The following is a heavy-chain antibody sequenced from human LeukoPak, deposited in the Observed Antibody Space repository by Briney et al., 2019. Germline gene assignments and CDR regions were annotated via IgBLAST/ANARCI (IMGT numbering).Heavy chain of an antibody. J-gene: IGHJ4*02. CDR1: GFTFSYYA. D-gene: IGHD2-2*01. CDR3: ARDTFQPGLIHS. V-gene: IGHV3-21*05. CDR2: INDDSSDI. Sequence: PGGSLRLSCAASGFTFSYYAMTWVRQAPGKGLEWVSYINDDSSDIHYAGSVRGRFTISRDDARKTLYLQLSSLRVEDTAVYSCARDTFQPGLIHSWGQGTLVTVSS.